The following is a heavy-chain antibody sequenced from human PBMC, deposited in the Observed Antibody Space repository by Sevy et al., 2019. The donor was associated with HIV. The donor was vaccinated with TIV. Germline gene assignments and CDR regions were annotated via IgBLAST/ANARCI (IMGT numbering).Heavy chain of an antibody. V-gene: IGHV3-49*03. Sequence: GGSLRLSCTASGFTFGDYCVSWFRQAPGKGLEWVGAIRDRAYGGKTEYAASVKGRFSISRDDSRNIAYLQMDGLNTEDTAVNYCTREAVTMVRGIYTVLDIWGQGTLVTVSS. D-gene: IGHD3-10*01. CDR1: GFTFGDYC. CDR2: IRDRAYGGKT. CDR3: TREAVTMVRGIYTVLDI. J-gene: IGHJ3*02.